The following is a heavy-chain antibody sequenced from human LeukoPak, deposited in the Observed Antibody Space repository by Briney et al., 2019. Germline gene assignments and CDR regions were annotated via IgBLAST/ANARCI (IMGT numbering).Heavy chain of an antibody. V-gene: IGHV3-7*01. CDR3: ARGASVVAGSDDAFDI. CDR1: GFTFSTYY. J-gene: IGHJ3*02. Sequence: GGSLRLSCAASGFTFSTYYMSWVRQAPGTGLEWVANIKQDGSEKYYVDSVKGRFTISRDNAKNSLYLQMNSLRVDDTAVYYCARGASVVAGSDDAFDIWGQGTMVTVSS. D-gene: IGHD6-19*01. CDR2: IKQDGSEK.